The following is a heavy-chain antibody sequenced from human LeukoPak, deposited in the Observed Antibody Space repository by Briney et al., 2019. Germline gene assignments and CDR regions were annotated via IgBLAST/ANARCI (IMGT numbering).Heavy chain of an antibody. V-gene: IGHV3-30*04. CDR3: ASGSGMDSGSYMDY. D-gene: IGHD1-26*01. Sequence: PRRSLRLSCAASGFTFSRYAMHWVRQAPGKGLEWVAVISYDGSNKYYADSVKGRFTISRDDSKNTLYLQMNSLRPEDTAVYYCASGSGMDSGSYMDYWGQGTLVTVSS. CDR1: GFTFSRYA. CDR2: ISYDGSNK. J-gene: IGHJ4*02.